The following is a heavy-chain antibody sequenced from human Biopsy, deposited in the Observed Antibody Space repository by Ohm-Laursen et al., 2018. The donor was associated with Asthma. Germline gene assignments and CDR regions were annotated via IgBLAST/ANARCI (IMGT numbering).Heavy chain of an antibody. CDR1: GGTFNTYV. Sequence: SVKVSCKSLGGTFNTYVIGWVRQAPGQGLEWMGGINSVFGTTTYPQKFQDRVTITADDSTSTVHMELSSLRSEDTAVYYCARKAGSCISRTCYSLDFWSQGTLVTVSS. J-gene: IGHJ4*02. CDR2: INSVFGTT. D-gene: IGHD2-2*01. V-gene: IGHV1-69*13. CDR3: ARKAGSCISRTCYSLDF.